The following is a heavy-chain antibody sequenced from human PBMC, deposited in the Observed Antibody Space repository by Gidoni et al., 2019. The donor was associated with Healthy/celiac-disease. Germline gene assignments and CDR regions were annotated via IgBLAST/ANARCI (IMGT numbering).Heavy chain of an antibody. J-gene: IGHJ3*02. CDR3: ARDNGPMVRGVAFDI. Sequence: QVQLVESGGGVVQPGRSLRLSCAASGFTFSSYGMHWVRQAPGTGLEWVAVIWDDGINKYYADSVKGRFTISRDNSKNTLYLQMNSLRAEDTAVYYCARDNGPMVRGVAFDIWGQGTMVTVSS. D-gene: IGHD3-10*01. V-gene: IGHV3-33*01. CDR1: GFTFSSYG. CDR2: IWDDGINK.